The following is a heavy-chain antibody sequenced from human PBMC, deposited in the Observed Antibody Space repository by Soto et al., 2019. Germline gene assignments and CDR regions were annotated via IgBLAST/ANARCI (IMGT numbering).Heavy chain of an antibody. D-gene: IGHD1-1*01. J-gene: IGHJ4*02. CDR2: ISYDGSNK. CDR1: GFTFSSYG. V-gene: IGHV3-30*18. Sequence: GGSLRLSCAASGFTFSSYGMHWVRQAPGKGLEWVAVISYDGSNKYYADSVKGRFTISRDNSKNTLYLQMNSLRAEDTAVYYCAKDKRCLQFEYYFDYWGQGTQVTVSS. CDR3: AKDKRCLQFEYYFDY.